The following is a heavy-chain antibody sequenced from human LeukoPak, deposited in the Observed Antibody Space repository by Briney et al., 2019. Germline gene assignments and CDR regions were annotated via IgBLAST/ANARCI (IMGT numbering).Heavy chain of an antibody. Sequence: PSETLSLTCTVSGGSISSYYWSWIRQPPGKGLEWIGYIYYSGSTNYNPSLKSRVTISVDTSKNQFSLKLSSVTAADTAVYYCARADWHYYDSSGYLSLDYWGQGTLVTVSS. J-gene: IGHJ4*02. CDR1: GGSISSYY. CDR2: IYYSGST. V-gene: IGHV4-59*01. D-gene: IGHD3-22*01. CDR3: ARADWHYYDSSGYLSLDY.